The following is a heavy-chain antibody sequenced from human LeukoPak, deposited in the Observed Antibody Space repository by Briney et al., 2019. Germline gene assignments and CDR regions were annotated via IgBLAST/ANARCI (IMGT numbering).Heavy chain of an antibody. D-gene: IGHD3-16*01. CDR2: ISDSGDST. CDR3: ARATYSGPGH. V-gene: IGHV3-23*01. Sequence: PGGSLRLSCAASGFTFSIYAMSWVRQAPGKGLEWVSAISDSGDSTYYADSVKGRFTISRDNAKKSLYQQMDSLRAEDTAVYHCARATYSGPGHWGQGTPVSVSS. CDR1: GFTFSIYA. J-gene: IGHJ4*02.